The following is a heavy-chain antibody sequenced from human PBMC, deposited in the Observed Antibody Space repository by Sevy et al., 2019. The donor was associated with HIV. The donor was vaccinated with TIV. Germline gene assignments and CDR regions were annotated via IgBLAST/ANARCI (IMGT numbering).Heavy chain of an antibody. Sequence: GGSLRLSCAASEFTVSSNYMSWVRQAPGKGLEWVSVIYGGGSTYYGDSAKGRFTISRDNSQNTVYLQMNSLRAEDTAVYYCAREDIVLGEGNYYGMDVWGQGTTVTVSS. J-gene: IGHJ6*02. V-gene: IGHV3-53*01. CDR3: AREDIVLGEGNYYGMDV. D-gene: IGHD2-15*01. CDR2: IYGGGST. CDR1: EFTVSSNY.